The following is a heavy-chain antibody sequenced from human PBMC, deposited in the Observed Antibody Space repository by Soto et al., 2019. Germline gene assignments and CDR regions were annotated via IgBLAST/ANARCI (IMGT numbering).Heavy chain of an antibody. Sequence: SEPLSLTWTVADGSIVSGGYYWSWIRQHPGKGLEWIGYIYYSGSTYYNPSLKSRVTISVDTSKNQFSLKLSSVTAADTAVYYCSRGLRLGELSLLAVGYWRQGTLVTVSS. CDR3: SRGLRLGELSLLAVGY. CDR2: IYYSGST. J-gene: IGHJ4*01. CDR1: DGSIVSGGYY. V-gene: IGHV4-31*02. D-gene: IGHD3-16*02.